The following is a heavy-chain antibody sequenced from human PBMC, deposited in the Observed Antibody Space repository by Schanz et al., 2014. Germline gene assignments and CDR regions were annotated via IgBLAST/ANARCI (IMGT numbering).Heavy chain of an antibody. D-gene: IGHD7-27*01. Sequence: EVQLVESGGELIQPGGSLRLSCEASGFTFSRYWMHWVRQAPGKGLEWVANIKQDGSEKYYVDSVKGRFTISRDNAKNSLYLQMNSLRPEDTAVYYCAKYGGELGVSFEYWGQGTLVTVSS. CDR2: IKQDGSEK. J-gene: IGHJ4*02. V-gene: IGHV3-7*01. CDR1: GFTFSRYW. CDR3: AKYGGELGVSFEY.